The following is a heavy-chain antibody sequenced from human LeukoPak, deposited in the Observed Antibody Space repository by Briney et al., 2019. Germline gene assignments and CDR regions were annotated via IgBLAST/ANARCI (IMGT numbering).Heavy chain of an antibody. V-gene: IGHV4-34*01. J-gene: IGHJ4*02. CDR1: GGSFSGYY. CDR3: ARTTLLLWFGETNPYYFDY. D-gene: IGHD3-10*01. CDR2: INHSGST. Sequence: SETLSLTCAVYGGSFSGYYWSWIRQPPGKGLEWIGEINHSGSTNYNPSLKSRVTISVDTSKSQFSLKLSSVTAADTAVYYCARTTLLLWFGETNPYYFDYWGQGTLVTVSS.